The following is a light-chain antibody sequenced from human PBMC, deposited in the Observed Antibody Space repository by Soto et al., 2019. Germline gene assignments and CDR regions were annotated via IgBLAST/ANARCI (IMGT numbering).Light chain of an antibody. J-gene: IGKJ5*01. CDR3: QHYNSYPIT. V-gene: IGKV1-5*03. CDR1: QSISYW. CDR2: KAS. Sequence: DIQMTQSPSTLSASVGDRVTITCRASQSISYWLAWYQQKPGKAPKVLICKASDLESGVPSRFSGSGSGTEFTLTISSLQPDDVATYYCQHYNSYPITFAQGARLEIK.